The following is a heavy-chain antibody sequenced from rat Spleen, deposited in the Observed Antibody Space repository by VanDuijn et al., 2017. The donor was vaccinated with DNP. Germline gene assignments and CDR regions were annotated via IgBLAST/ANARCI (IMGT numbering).Heavy chain of an antibody. CDR2: ISTSGSRT. CDR1: GFTFSNYY. V-gene: IGHV5-25*01. Sequence: EVQLVESEGGLVQPGRSLKLSCAASGFTFSNYYMAWVRQAPKKGLEWVATISTSGSRTYYPDSVKGRFTISRDNAKSSLYLQMNSLKSEDTATYYCGKNTGYYFDYWGQGVMVTVSS. CDR3: GKNTGYYFDY. D-gene: IGHD4-1*01. J-gene: IGHJ2*01.